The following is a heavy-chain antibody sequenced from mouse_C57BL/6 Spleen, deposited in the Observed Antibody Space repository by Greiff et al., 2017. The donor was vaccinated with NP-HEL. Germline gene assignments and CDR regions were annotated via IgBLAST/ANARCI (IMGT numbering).Heavy chain of an antibody. D-gene: IGHD3-1*01. CDR3: TTGGLHYYAMDY. CDR1: GFNIKDDY. Sequence: VQLQQSGAELVRPGASVKLSCTASGFNIKDDYMHWVKQRPEQGLEWIGWIDPENGDTEYASKFQGKATITADTSSNTAYLQLSSLTSEDTAVYYCTTGGLHYYAMDYWGQGTSVTVSS. V-gene: IGHV14-4*01. J-gene: IGHJ4*01. CDR2: IDPENGDT.